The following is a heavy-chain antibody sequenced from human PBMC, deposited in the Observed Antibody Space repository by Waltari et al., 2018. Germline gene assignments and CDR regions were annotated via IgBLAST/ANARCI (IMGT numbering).Heavy chain of an antibody. J-gene: IGHJ4*02. CDR2: IYYSGST. D-gene: IGHD2-2*01. Sequence: QVQLQESGPGLVKPSETLSLTCTVSGDSISSHYWSWIRQPPGKGLDWIGYIYYSGSTNYNPSLKSRVTMSVDTSKNQFSLKLSSVTAADTAVYYCASMPFEAVKGRYFDYWGQGTLVTVSS. V-gene: IGHV4-59*11. CDR1: GDSISSHY. CDR3: ASMPFEAVKGRYFDY.